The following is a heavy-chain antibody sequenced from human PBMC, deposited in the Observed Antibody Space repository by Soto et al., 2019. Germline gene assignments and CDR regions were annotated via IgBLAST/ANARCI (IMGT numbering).Heavy chain of an antibody. CDR2: INAGNGNT. CDR1: GDTFTSYA. CDR3: ARVQHPAYFDY. V-gene: IGHV1-3*01. J-gene: IGHJ4*02. Sequence: ASVKVSSKASGDTFTSYAMHWVRQAPGQRLEWMGWINAGNGNTKYSQKFQGRVTITRDTSKNQFSLHLNSVTPEDTAVYYCARVQHPAYFDYWGQGTPVTVSS.